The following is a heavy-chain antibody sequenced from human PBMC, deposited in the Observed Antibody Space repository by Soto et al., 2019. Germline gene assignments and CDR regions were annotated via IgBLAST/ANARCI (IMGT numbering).Heavy chain of an antibody. V-gene: IGHV4-34*01. CDR1: GGSFSGYY. CDR2: INHSGST. D-gene: IGHD4-17*01. J-gene: IGHJ3*02. CDR3: ARGVETYGDDDRFDACDI. Sequence: QVQLQQWGAGLLKPSETLSLTCAVYGGSFSGYYWSWIRQPPGKGLEWIGEINHSGSTNYNPSLKSRVTISVDTSKNQVSLKLSSVTAADTAVYYCARGVETYGDDDRFDACDIWGQGTMVTVSS.